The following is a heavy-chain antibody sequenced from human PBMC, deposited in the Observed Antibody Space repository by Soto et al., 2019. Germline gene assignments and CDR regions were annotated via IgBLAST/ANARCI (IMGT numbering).Heavy chain of an antibody. CDR1: GGSFSIYT. D-gene: IGHD6-6*01. Sequence: QVQLVQSGVEVKKPGSSVKVSCKAAGGSFSIYTVFWVRQAPGHGLEWMGRIIPMFDIANYAQNFQGRVTFNADKFTDTVYVEMLNLRSDATAVYYCTLGSLSAEVFDIWGQGTLVTVSS. V-gene: IGHV1-69*02. CDR2: IIPMFDIA. J-gene: IGHJ3*02. CDR3: TLGSLSAEVFDI.